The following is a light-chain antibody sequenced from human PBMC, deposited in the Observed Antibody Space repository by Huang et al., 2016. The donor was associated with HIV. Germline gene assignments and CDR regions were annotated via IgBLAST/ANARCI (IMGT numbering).Light chain of an antibody. CDR2: CAS. V-gene: IGKV4-1*01. CDR3: QQYDTLPG. CDR1: QNILSTSNNKNF. Sequence: DIVLTPSPDSLAVSLGERATIICTSSQNILSTSNNKNFLAWYQLKAGRPPMILISCASNREPGGPDRFSGSGSGTDFTLTISGLQPEDVAIYYCQQYDTLPGFGQGTKVEI. J-gene: IGKJ1*01.